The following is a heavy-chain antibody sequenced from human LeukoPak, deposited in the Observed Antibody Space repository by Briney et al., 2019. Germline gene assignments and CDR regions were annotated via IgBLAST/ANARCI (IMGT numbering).Heavy chain of an antibody. Sequence: ASVKVSCKASGGTFSSYAISWVRQAPGQGLEWMGWISTYSASTNYAQKLQGRVTMTTDTSTSTAYMELRSLRSDDTALYYCTREVVVGATHLDYWGQGTLVTVSS. V-gene: IGHV1-18*01. CDR1: GGTFSSYA. J-gene: IGHJ4*02. D-gene: IGHD1-26*01. CDR2: ISTYSAST. CDR3: TREVVVGATHLDY.